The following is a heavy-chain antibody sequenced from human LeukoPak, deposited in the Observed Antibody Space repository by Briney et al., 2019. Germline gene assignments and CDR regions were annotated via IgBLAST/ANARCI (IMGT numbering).Heavy chain of an antibody. J-gene: IGHJ4*02. CDR1: GFTFSGYS. V-gene: IGHV3-48*01. CDR2: ISSTSSTI. Sequence: GGSLKLSCEASGFTFSGYSMSWVRQAPGKGLEGVSYISSTSSTIYYADSVKGRFTISRDNAENSLFLQMNSLRAEDTAVYYCAGPRYGAYSRLFDYWGQGTLVTVSS. D-gene: IGHD4-17*01. CDR3: AGPRYGAYSRLFDY.